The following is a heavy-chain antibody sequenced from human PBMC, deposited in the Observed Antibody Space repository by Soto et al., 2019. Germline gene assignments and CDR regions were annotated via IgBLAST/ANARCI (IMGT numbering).Heavy chain of an antibody. CDR3: AAGLVYYYYYGMDV. V-gene: IGHV6-1*01. CDR1: GDSVSSNSAA. Sequence: PSQILSLTCVISGDSVSSNSAAWNWIRQSPSRGLEWLGRTYYRSKWYNDYAVSVKSRITINPDTSKNQFSLQLNSVTPEDTAVYYCAAGLVYYYYYGMDVWGQGTTVTVSS. J-gene: IGHJ6*02. D-gene: IGHD6-19*01. CDR2: TYYRSKWYN.